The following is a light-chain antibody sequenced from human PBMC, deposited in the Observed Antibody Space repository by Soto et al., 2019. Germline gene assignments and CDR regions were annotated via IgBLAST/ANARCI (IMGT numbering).Light chain of an antibody. J-gene: IGKJ1*01. CDR2: ATS. CDR1: QSVSSRS. CDR3: QHYSSSRWT. Sequence: EIVLTQSPGTLSLSPGERATLSCRASQSVSSRSLAWYQQKPGQAPRLLIYATSSRATGIPDRFSGGGSGTDFTLTISRLEPEDFAVYYCQHYSSSRWTFGRGTKVEIK. V-gene: IGKV3-20*01.